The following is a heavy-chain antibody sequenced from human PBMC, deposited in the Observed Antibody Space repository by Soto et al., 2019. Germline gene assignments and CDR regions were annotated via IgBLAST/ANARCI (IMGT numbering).Heavy chain of an antibody. Sequence: QVQLVQSGTVVQRRGSSVKVTCQASGGTFSSQGMAWVRQAPGQGLEWMGGIIPTFGTPTYAPKFQGRVTITADKSTNTAYMELSSLRSEDTGVFYCASERSAQYFDFWGQGTLFTASS. D-gene: IGHD1-26*01. CDR1: GGTFSSQG. J-gene: IGHJ4*02. CDR2: IIPTFGTP. V-gene: IGHV1-69*06. CDR3: ASERSAQYFDF.